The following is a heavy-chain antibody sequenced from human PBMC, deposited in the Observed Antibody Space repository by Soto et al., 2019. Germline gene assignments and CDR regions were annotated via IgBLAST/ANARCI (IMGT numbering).Heavy chain of an antibody. CDR2: IIPILGIA. V-gene: IGHV1-69*02. Sequence: QVQLVQSGAEVKKPGSSVKVSCKASGGTFSSYTISWVRQAPGQGLEWMGRIIPILGIANYAQKFQGRVTITADKSMSTADMELSSLRSEDKAVYYCARRGSSGLDYWGQGPLVTASS. CDR3: ARRGSSGLDY. CDR1: GGTFSSYT. D-gene: IGHD6-19*01. J-gene: IGHJ4*02.